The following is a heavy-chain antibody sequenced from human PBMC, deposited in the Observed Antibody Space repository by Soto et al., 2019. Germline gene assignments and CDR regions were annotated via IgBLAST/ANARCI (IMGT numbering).Heavy chain of an antibody. D-gene: IGHD3-16*01. CDR2: IVPILGVA. V-gene: IGHV1-69*02. Sequence: QVQLVQSGAEVKKPGSSVKISCEASGGTFSSYTLNWVRQAPGQGLEWMGRIVPILGVAAYAQKFQGRVTITADTSSTNTTYMELSSLRSEDTAVYYCASKGGYYYHMDVWDKGTTVTVSS. J-gene: IGHJ6*03. CDR3: ASKGGYYYHMDV. CDR1: GGTFSSYT.